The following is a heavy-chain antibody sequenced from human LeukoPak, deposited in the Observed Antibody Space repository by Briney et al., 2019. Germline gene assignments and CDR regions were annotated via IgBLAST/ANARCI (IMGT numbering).Heavy chain of an antibody. CDR2: ISSSSSYI. CDR1: GFTFSSYS. V-gene: IGHV3-21*01. D-gene: IGHD6-6*01. Sequence: GGSLRLSCAASGFTFSSYSMNWVRQAPGKGLEWVSSISSSSSYIYYADSVKGRFTISRDNAKNSLYLQMNSLRAEDTAVYYCARVDGSSSWVSFWDYGGQGTLVTVSS. CDR3: ARVDGSSSWVSFWDY. J-gene: IGHJ4*02.